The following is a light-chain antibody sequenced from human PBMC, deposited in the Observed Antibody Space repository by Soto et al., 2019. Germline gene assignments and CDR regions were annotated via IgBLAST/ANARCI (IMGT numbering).Light chain of an antibody. CDR2: DAS. V-gene: IGKV3-11*01. J-gene: IGKJ4*01. CDR1: QSVSTL. Sequence: EIVLTQSPATLSLSPGERATLSCRASQSVSTLLAWYQQKPGQAPRLLIYDASNRATGIPARFSGSGSGTDFTLTISSLEPEAFAFYYCQQRSNWLTFGGGTKVEIK. CDR3: QQRSNWLT.